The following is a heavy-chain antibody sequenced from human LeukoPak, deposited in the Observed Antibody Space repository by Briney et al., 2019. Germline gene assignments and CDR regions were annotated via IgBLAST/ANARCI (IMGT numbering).Heavy chain of an antibody. Sequence: GGSLRLSCAASGFTFSSYAMHWVRQAPGKGLEWVAVISYDGSNKYYADSVKGRFTISRDNSKNTLYLQMNSLRAEDTAVYYCARRLGVWGSYGMDVWGQGTTVTVSS. D-gene: IGHD3-16*01. CDR2: ISYDGSNK. CDR3: ARRLGVWGSYGMDV. CDR1: GFTFSSYA. J-gene: IGHJ6*02. V-gene: IGHV3-30-3*01.